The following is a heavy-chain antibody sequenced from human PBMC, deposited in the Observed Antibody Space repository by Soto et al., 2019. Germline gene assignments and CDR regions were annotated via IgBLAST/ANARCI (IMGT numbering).Heavy chain of an antibody. CDR2: MTGSGGSR. Sequence: EVLLLESGGDLVQPGGSLRLSCAASGFTFGSYGMSWVRQAPGKGLEWVSGMTGSGGSRYYVDSVRGRFTIARDNPQNPLYLQMNSLRAEDTAVYYCAKDVTGDYVGAFDLWGQGTMVTVSS. CDR3: AKDVTGDYVGAFDL. D-gene: IGHD4-17*01. V-gene: IGHV3-23*01. CDR1: GFTFGSYG. J-gene: IGHJ3*01.